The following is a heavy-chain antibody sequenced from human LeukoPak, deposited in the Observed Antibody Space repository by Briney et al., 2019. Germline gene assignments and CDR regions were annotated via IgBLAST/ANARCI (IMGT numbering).Heavy chain of an antibody. J-gene: IGHJ5*02. CDR2: INHSGST. D-gene: IGHD6-13*01. Sequence: SETLSLTCAVYGDSFSGYYWSWLRQPPGKGLGWVEEINHSGSTNYNPSLKSRVTISVDTSKTQFSLKLSSVTAADTAVYYCARSPGIAAAGPRFDPWGQGTLVTVSS. CDR1: GDSFSGYY. CDR3: ARSPGIAAAGPRFDP. V-gene: IGHV4-34*01.